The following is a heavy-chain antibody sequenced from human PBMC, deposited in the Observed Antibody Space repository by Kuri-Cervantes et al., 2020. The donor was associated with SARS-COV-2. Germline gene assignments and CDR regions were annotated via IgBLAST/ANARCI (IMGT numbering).Heavy chain of an antibody. J-gene: IGHJ6*03. CDR1: GGSFSGYY. CDR2: INHSGST. V-gene: IGHV4-34*01. CDR3: AREYKGHYDFWSGYSSNYYYYMDV. D-gene: IGHD3-3*01. Sequence: SQTLSLTCAVYGGSFSGYYWSWIRQPPGKGLEWIGEINHSGSTNYNPSLKSRVTISVDTSKNQFSLKLSSVTAADTAVYYCAREYKGHYDFWSGYSSNYYYYMDVWGKGTTVTVSS.